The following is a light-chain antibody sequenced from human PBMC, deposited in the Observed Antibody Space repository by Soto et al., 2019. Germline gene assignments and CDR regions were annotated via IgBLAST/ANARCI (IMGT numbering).Light chain of an antibody. CDR2: TAS. V-gene: IGKV1-9*01. Sequence: DLQLTQSPSFLSASVGDRVTITCRASQGISSYLAWYQQKPGKAPNLLIYTASTLQSGVPSRFSGSGSGTEFTLTISSLQPEDFGTYYCQQLNGYPLTFGGGTKVEIK. CDR3: QQLNGYPLT. J-gene: IGKJ4*01. CDR1: QGISSY.